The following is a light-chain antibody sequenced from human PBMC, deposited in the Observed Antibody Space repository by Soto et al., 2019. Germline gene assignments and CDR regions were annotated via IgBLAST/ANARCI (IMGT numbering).Light chain of an antibody. CDR1: QDIAIY. V-gene: IGKV1-9*01. CDR2: AAS. Sequence: KLTQYPSSLSASVGDRVTITCRASQDIAIYLAWYQQKPGEAPKLLIYAASTLYGGVPSRFSGSGSGTDFAITITSLQAEDFATYYCPQLRMYPSTFAGGTKVDI. CDR3: PQLRMYPST. J-gene: IGKJ4*01.